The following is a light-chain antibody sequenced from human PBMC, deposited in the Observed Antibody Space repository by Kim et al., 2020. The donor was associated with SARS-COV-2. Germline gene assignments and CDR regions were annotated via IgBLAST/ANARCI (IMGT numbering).Light chain of an antibody. CDR3: SSYTTSSTYV. J-gene: IGLJ1*01. Sequence: GQSITISCTGTTSDVGAYNYVSWYQQHPGTAPKCMIYDDNHRPSGVANRFSGSQSGNTASLTISGLQAEDEADYFCSSYTTSSTYVFGAGTKVTVL. CDR1: TSDVGAYNY. V-gene: IGLV2-14*03. CDR2: DDN.